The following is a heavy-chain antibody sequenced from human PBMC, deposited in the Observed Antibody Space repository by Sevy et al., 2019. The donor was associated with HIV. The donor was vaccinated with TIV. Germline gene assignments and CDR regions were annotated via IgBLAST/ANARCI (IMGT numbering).Heavy chain of an antibody. Sequence: GGSLSLSCAASGFTFSTYGMNWVRQAPGKGLEWVSSISSTSSYIDYAYSVKGRFTISRDNAKNSLYLQMNNLRAEDTALYYCARDYNSGWRKFNLFDPWGQGTLVTVSS. J-gene: IGHJ5*02. D-gene: IGHD6-19*01. CDR2: ISSTSSYI. CDR3: ARDYNSGWRKFNLFDP. CDR1: GFTFSTYG. V-gene: IGHV3-21*01.